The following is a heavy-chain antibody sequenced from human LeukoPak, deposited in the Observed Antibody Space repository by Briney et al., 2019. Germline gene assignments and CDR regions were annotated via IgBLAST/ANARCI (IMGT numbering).Heavy chain of an antibody. D-gene: IGHD3-10*01. CDR3: AREPASLLWFWESPEADYFDY. V-gene: IGHV5-51*03. CDR1: GYSFTSYW. J-gene: IGHJ4*02. Sequence: GESLKISCKGSGYSFTSYWIGWVRQMPGKGLEWMGIIYPGDSDTRYSPSFQGQVTISADKSINTAYLQWSSLNASDTAMYYCAREPASLLWFWESPEADYFDYWGQGTLVTVSS. CDR2: IYPGDSDT.